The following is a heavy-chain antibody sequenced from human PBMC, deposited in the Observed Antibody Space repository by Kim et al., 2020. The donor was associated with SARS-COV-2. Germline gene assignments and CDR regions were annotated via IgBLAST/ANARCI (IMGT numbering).Heavy chain of an antibody. J-gene: IGHJ6*02. V-gene: IGHV3-11*04. Sequence: GRFTISRDNAKNSLYLQMNSLRAEDTAVYYCASFFGSGSYYNYYYYGMDVWGQGTTVTVSS. CDR3: ASFFGSGSYYNYYYYGMDV. D-gene: IGHD3-10*01.